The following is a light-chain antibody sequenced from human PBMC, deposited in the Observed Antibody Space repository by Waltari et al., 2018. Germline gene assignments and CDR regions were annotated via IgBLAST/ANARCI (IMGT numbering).Light chain of an antibody. CDR2: LNSDGSH. CDR1: SGHSSYA. Sequence: QLVLTQSPSASASLGASVKLTCTLSSGHSSYAIASHQQQPEKGPRYLMKLNSDGSHSKGDGIPDRFSGSSSGAERYLTISSLQSEDEADYYCQTWGTGIRVVFGGGTKLTVL. V-gene: IGLV4-69*01. J-gene: IGLJ2*01. CDR3: QTWGTGIRVV.